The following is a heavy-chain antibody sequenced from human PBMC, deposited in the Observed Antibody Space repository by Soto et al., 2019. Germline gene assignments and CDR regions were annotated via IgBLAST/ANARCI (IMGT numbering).Heavy chain of an antibody. D-gene: IGHD3-16*01. CDR3: APDGRTASHRSLLKQGGNWFDP. V-gene: IGHV2-5*02. CDR1: GFSLSTSGVG. Sequence: QITLKESGPTLVKPTQTLTLTCTFSGFSLSTSGVGVGWIRQPPGKALEWLALIYWDDDKRYSPSLKSRLPITKDTSKYQVVPNTTNRDPVDTATYYCAPDGRTASHRSLLKQGGNWFDPWGQGTLVTVSS. CDR2: IYWDDDK. J-gene: IGHJ5*02.